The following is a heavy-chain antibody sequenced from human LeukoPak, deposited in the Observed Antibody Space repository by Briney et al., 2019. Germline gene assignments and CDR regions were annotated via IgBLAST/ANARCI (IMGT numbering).Heavy chain of an antibody. CDR3: ARARASFSSIAAAGLNCFDP. Sequence: SQTLSLTSAVSGGSISSGGYSWSWIRQPPGKGLEWIGYIYHSGSTYYNPSLKSRVTISVDRSKNQFSLKLSSVTAADTAVYCCARARASFSSIAAAGLNCFDPWGQGTLVSVSS. CDR1: GGSISSGGYS. CDR2: IYHSGST. V-gene: IGHV4-30-2*01. J-gene: IGHJ5*02. D-gene: IGHD6-13*01.